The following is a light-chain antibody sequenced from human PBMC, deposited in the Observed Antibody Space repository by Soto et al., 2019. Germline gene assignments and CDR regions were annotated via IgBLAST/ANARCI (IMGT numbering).Light chain of an antibody. CDR1: QSVRSSF. J-gene: IGKJ1*01. Sequence: EIVLTQSPGTLSLSPGERATLSCRASQSVRSSFLAWYQQKPGQAPTLLIYGASTRATGIPDRFSGSGSGTDFTLTISRLEPEDVAVYYCQQYEAVVTFGQGTKVDIK. CDR3: QQYEAVVT. CDR2: GAS. V-gene: IGKV3-20*01.